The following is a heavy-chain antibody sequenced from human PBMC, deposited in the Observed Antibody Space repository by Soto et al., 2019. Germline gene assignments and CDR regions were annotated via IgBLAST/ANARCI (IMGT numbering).Heavy chain of an antibody. V-gene: IGHV4-59*12. CDR1: GASITSDY. J-gene: IGHJ6*03. CDR3: ARLDYYYYLDV. Sequence: QGQLQESGPGLVRPSETLSLTCTVSGASITSDYWSWIRQSSGKGLEWIGYIHYSGSTNYNPSLESRVTMSIDTSESQFSLRLRSVTAADTAVYYCARLDYYYYLDVWGKGTAVTVSS. CDR2: IHYSGST.